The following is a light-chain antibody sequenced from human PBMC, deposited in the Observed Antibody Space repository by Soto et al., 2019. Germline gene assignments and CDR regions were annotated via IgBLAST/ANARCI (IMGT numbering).Light chain of an antibody. CDR3: LQYYNSPWT. CDR1: QSVLHSSNNKNY. J-gene: IGKJ1*01. V-gene: IGKV4-1*01. Sequence: DIVMTQSPDSLAVSLGERATINCKSSQSVLHSSNNKNYLAWYQQKVGQPPKLLIYWASTRESGVPDRFSGSGSGTDFTLTISSLQAEDVAVYYCLQYYNSPWTFGQGTKVEIK. CDR2: WAS.